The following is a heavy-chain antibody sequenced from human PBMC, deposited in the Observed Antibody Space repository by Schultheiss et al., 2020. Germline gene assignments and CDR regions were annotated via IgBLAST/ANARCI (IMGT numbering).Heavy chain of an antibody. J-gene: IGHJ3*02. CDR2: ISYDGSTQ. CDR3: ARPPSQSDDAFDI. V-gene: IGHV3-30*03. CDR1: GFPFNDYG. Sequence: GGSLRLSCAASGFPFNDYGLHWVRQAPGKGLEWVAVISYDGSTQYYSDSVKGRFTISRDKNTLYLQMSSLRAQDTAVYYCARPPSQSDDAFDIWGQGTMVTVSS. D-gene: IGHD3-3*01.